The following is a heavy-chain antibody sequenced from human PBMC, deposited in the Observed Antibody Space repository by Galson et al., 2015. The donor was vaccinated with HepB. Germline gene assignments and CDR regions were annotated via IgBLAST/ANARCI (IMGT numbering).Heavy chain of an antibody. V-gene: IGHV3-11*06. Sequence: SLRLSCAASGFTFSDYYMSWIRQAPGKGLEWVSYISSSSSYTNYADSVKGRFTISRDNAKNSLYLQMNSLRAEDTAVYYCARGSEVGATDFDYWGQGTLVTVSS. J-gene: IGHJ4*02. CDR3: ARGSEVGATDFDY. D-gene: IGHD1-26*01. CDR1: GFTFSDYY. CDR2: ISSSSSYT.